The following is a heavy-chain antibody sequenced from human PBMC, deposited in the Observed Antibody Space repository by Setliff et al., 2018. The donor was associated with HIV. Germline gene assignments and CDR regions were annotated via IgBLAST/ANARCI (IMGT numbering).Heavy chain of an antibody. J-gene: IGHJ6*03. CDR1: RRTFSEDA. CDR2: IIHILGTA. V-gene: IGHV1-69*13. Sequence: SVKVSCKTSRRTFSEDAINWVRQAPGEGLEWVGGIIHILGTADYAEKFQGRVTITADEPRSTAYMELSSLRSEDTAVYYCARGGSGNYYPYYYHMDVWGKGTTVTVSS. D-gene: IGHD3-10*01. CDR3: ARGGSGNYYPYYYHMDV.